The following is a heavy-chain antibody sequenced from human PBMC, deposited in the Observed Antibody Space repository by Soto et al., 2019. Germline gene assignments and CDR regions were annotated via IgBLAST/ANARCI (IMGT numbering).Heavy chain of an antibody. J-gene: IGHJ6*02. CDR2: IKRKTDGGTT. CDR1: GFTFSNAW. V-gene: IGHV3-15*01. CDR3: TTGLYGSGSSGGMDV. Sequence: EVQLVESGGGLVKPGGSLRLSCAASGFTFSNAWMSWVRQAPGKGLEWVGRIKRKTDGGTTDYAAPVKGRFTISRDDSKNTLYMQMNSLKTEDRAVYYCTTGLYGSGSSGGMDVWGQGTTVTVSS. D-gene: IGHD3-10*01.